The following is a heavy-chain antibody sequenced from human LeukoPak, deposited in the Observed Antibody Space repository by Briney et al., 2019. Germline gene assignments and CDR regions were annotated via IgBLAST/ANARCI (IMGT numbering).Heavy chain of an antibody. J-gene: IGHJ4*02. Sequence: ASVKVSCKASGYTFTSYGISWVRQAPGQGLEWMGWISAYNGNTNYAQKLQGRVTMTTDTSTSTAYTELRSLRSDDTAVYYCARDLPTITPRRITMYYFDYWGQGTLVTVSS. CDR2: ISAYNGNT. V-gene: IGHV1-18*01. CDR1: GYTFTSYG. CDR3: ARDLPTITPRRITMYYFDY. D-gene: IGHD3-10*02.